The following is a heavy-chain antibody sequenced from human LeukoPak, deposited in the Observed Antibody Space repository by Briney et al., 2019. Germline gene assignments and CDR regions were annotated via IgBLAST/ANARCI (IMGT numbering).Heavy chain of an antibody. CDR3: ARESSSGWYLYFDY. CDR2: IYYSGNT. V-gene: IGHV4-61*01. D-gene: IGHD6-19*01. J-gene: IGHJ4*02. CDR1: GGSISRSSYY. Sequence: SETLSLTCTVSGGSISRSSYYWSWIRQPPGKGLEWIGYIYYSGNTKYNPSLKSRVTISVDTSKNQFSLKLSSVTAADTAVYYCARESSSGWYLYFDYWGQGTLVTVSS.